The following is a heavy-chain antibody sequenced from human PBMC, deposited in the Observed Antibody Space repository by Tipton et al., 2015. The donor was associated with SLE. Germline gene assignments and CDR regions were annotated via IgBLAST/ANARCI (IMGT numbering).Heavy chain of an antibody. J-gene: IGHJ4*02. V-gene: IGHV3-53*01. CDR3: AKDLRFY. CDR1: GFTVSSYY. Sequence: SLRLSCAASGFTVSSYYMNWVRQAPGTGLEWVSFIYGTDTAYYADSVKGRFTISRDDSKNTLYLQMNSLRAEDTAVYYCAKDLRFYWDQGTLVTVSS. CDR2: IYGTDTA.